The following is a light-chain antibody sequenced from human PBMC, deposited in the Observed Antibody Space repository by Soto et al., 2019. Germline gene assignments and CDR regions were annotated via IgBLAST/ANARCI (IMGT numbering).Light chain of an antibody. J-gene: IGKJ1*01. CDR2: GAS. Sequence: EIVMTQSPATLSVSPGERATLSCRASQSVSNNLAWYQQKPGQAPRLLIYGASTRATGIPARFSGSGSGTEFTFTFCIRQSEDFAVYSWQQYNTWPPWTFGQGTKVEIK. V-gene: IGKV3-15*01. CDR1: QSVSNN. CDR3: QQYNTWPPWT.